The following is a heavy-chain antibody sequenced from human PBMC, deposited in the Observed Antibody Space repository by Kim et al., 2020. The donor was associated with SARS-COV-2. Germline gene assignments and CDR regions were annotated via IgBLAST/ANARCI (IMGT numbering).Heavy chain of an antibody. J-gene: IGHJ1*01. D-gene: IGHD1-26*01. V-gene: IGHV3-7*05. CDR1: GFTFSSYW. CDR3: AREKRYYMGYFQH. Sequence: GGSLRLSCAASGFTFSSYWMSWVRQAPGKGLEWVANIKQDGSEKYYVDSVKGRFTISRDNAKNSLYLQRNSLRAEDTAVYYCAREKRYYMGYFQHWGQGTLVTVSS. CDR2: IKQDGSEK.